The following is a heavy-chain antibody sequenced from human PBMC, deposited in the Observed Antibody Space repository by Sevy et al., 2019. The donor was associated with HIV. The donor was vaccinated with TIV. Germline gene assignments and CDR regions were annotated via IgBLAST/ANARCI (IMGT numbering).Heavy chain of an antibody. Sequence: SETLSLTCTVSGGSISSGDYYWSWIRQPPGKGLEWIGYIYSSGSTYYNPSLKSRVTISVDTSKNQFSLKLSSVTAADTAVYYCARDVYYDFWSGYGVIWGQGTMVTVSS. CDR1: GGSISSGDYY. CDR2: IYSSGST. J-gene: IGHJ3*02. CDR3: ARDVYYDFWSGYGVI. V-gene: IGHV4-30-4*01. D-gene: IGHD3-3*01.